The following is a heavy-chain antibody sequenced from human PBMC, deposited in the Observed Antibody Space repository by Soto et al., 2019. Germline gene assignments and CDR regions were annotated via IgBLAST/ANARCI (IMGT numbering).Heavy chain of an antibody. CDR3: ARDVQRSSWFDYYYYYGMDV. Sequence: GASVKVSCKASGGTFSSYAISWVRQAPGQGLEWMGGIIPIFGTANYAQKFQGRVTITADKSTSTAYMELSSLRSEDTAVYYCARDVQRSSWFDYYYYYGMDVWGQGTTVTVLL. D-gene: IGHD6-13*01. V-gene: IGHV1-69*06. J-gene: IGHJ6*02. CDR1: GGTFSSYA. CDR2: IIPIFGTA.